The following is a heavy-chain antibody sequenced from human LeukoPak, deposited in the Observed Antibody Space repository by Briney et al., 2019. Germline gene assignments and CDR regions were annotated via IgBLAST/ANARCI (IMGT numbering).Heavy chain of an antibody. CDR2: INHSGST. Sequence: SETLSLTCAVYGGSFSGYYWSWIRQPPGKGLEWIGEINHSGSTNYNPPLKSRVTISVDTSNNQFSLKLSSVTAADTAVYYCARGERVRGRITMIVVPSQVFAYWGQGTLVTVSS. CDR3: ARGERVRGRITMIVVPSQVFAY. D-gene: IGHD3-22*01. CDR1: GGSFSGYY. V-gene: IGHV4-34*01. J-gene: IGHJ4*02.